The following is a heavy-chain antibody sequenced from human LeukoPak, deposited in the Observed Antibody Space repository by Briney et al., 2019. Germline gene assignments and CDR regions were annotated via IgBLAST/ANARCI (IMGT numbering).Heavy chain of an antibody. D-gene: IGHD1-26*01. J-gene: IGHJ5*02. CDR1: GYTFTTYG. Sequence: ASVKVSCKASGYTFTTYGISWVRQAPGQGLEWMGYIIIYNGNTNYAQKLQGRVTMTTDTSTSTAYMELRSLRSDDTAVYYCARDTKRSRARWENVGIDPWGQGTLVTVSS. CDR3: ARDTKRSRARWENVGIDP. CDR2: IIIYNGNT. V-gene: IGHV1-18*01.